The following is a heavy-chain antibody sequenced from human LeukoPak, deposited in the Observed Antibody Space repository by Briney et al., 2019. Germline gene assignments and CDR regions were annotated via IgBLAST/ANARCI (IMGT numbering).Heavy chain of an antibody. CDR2: TYYRSKWYN. Sequence: SQTLSLTCAISGDSVSSNSAAWNWIRQSPSRGLEWLGRTYYRSKWYNDYAVSVKSRITINPDTSKNQFSLQLNSVTPEDTAVYYCARDCYDSSGYYYWANDAFDIWGQGTMVTVSS. V-gene: IGHV6-1*01. CDR3: ARDCYDSSGYYYWANDAFDI. D-gene: IGHD3-22*01. J-gene: IGHJ3*02. CDR1: GDSVSSNSAA.